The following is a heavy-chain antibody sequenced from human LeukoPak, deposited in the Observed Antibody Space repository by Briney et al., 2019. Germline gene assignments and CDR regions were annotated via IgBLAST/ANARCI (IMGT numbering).Heavy chain of an antibody. J-gene: IGHJ6*02. D-gene: IGHD6-6*01. CDR1: GYTFTSYG. CDR3: ARLPLRSIAVGYYGMDV. Sequence: ASVKVSYKASGYTFTSYGISWVRQAPGQGLEWMGWISAYNGNTNYAQKFQGRVTITADESTSTAYMELSSLRSEDTAVYYCARLPLRSIAVGYYGMDVWGQGTTVTVSS. V-gene: IGHV1-18*01. CDR2: ISAYNGNT.